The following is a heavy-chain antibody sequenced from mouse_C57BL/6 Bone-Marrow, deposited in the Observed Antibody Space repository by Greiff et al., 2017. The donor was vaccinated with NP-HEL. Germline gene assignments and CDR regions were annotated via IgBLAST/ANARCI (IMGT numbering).Heavy chain of an antibody. CDR2: IYPGDGDT. V-gene: IGHV1-80*01. Sequence: VQLQQSGAELVKPGASVKISCKASGYAFSSYWMNWVKQRPGKGLEWIGQIYPGDGDTNYNGKFKGQATLTADKSSSTAYMQLSSLTSEDSAVYFCAREMGVDGYYVGSYYYAMDYWGQGTSVTVSS. J-gene: IGHJ4*01. CDR3: AREMGVDGYYVGSYYYAMDY. D-gene: IGHD2-3*01. CDR1: GYAFSSYW.